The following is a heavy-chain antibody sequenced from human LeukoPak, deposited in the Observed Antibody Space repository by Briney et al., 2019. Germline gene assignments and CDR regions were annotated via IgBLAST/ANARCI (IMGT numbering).Heavy chain of an antibody. J-gene: IGHJ4*02. Sequence: ASVKVSCKVSGYTLTELSMHWVRQAPGKGLEWMGGFDPEDGETIYAQKFQGRVTMTEDTSTDTAYMELSSLRSEDTAVYYCATIKLWFGELSGGYYFDYWGQGTLVTVSS. V-gene: IGHV1-24*01. CDR3: ATIKLWFGELSGGYYFDY. CDR1: GYTLTELS. D-gene: IGHD3-10*01. CDR2: FDPEDGET.